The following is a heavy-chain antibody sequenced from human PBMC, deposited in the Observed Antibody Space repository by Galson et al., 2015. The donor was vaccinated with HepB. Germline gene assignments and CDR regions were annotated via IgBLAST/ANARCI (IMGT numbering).Heavy chain of an antibody. V-gene: IGHV3-30*18. Sequence: SLRLSCAASGFTFSSYGMHWVRQAPGKGLEWVAVISYDGSNKYYADSVKGRFTISGDNSKNTLYLQMNSLRAEDTAVYYCAKDQYPHRGGYSGYGFDYWGQGTLVTVSS. D-gene: IGHD5-12*01. J-gene: IGHJ4*02. CDR2: ISYDGSNK. CDR1: GFTFSSYG. CDR3: AKDQYPHRGGYSGYGFDY.